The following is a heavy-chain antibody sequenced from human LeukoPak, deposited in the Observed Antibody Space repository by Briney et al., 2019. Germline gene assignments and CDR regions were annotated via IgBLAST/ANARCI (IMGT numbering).Heavy chain of an antibody. D-gene: IGHD1-26*01. CDR1: GGSISSYY. CDR2: IDQSGST. Sequence: SETLSLTCTVSGGSISSYYWSWIRQPPGKGLEWIGEIDQSGSTNYNPSLKSRVTMSVDTSKNQFSLNLSSVTAADTAVYYCARRPRNTGTNDGPSGLDYWGQGTLVTVSS. V-gene: IGHV4-59*12. CDR3: ARRPRNTGTNDGPSGLDY. J-gene: IGHJ4*02.